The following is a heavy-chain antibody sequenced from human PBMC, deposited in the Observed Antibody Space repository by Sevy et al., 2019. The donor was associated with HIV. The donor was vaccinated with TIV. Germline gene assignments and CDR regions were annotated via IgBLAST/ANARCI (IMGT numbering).Heavy chain of an antibody. CDR2: LSFGCGEI. CDR1: GFTFSKYS. J-gene: IGHJ4*02. CDR3: AREGCTKPHDY. Sequence: GGSLRPSCAASGFTFSKYSMSWVRQPPGKGLEGVSTLSFGCGEINYADSVKGRFTISRDNSKSSVYLQMNNLRPEDTAVYYCAREGCTKPHDYWGQGTLVTVSS. V-gene: IGHV3-23*01. D-gene: IGHD2-8*01.